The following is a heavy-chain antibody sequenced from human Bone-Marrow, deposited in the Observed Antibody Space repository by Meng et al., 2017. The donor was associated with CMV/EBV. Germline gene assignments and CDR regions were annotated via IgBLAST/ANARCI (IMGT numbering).Heavy chain of an antibody. CDR1: GFTFSSYG. V-gene: IGHV3-72*01. D-gene: IGHD1-26*01. CDR3: VRAVSGSFHLDY. CDR2: IRKKAHSYTT. Sequence: GESLKISCAAPGFTFSSYGMHWVRQAPGKGLEWVGRIRKKAHSYTTEHAASVKGRFTISGDDSKNSLYLPMNSPKTEDTAVYYCVRAVSGSFHLDYWGQGTLVTVSS. J-gene: IGHJ4*02.